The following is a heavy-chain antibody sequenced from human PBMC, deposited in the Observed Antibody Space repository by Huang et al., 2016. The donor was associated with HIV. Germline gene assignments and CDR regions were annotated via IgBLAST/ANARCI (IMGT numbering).Heavy chain of an antibody. CDR2: IDHRGTT. D-gene: IGHD2-21*02. V-gene: IGHV4-34*01. CDR3: ARPRMTEGNSDSTWSYFDS. Sequence: QVRLHQWGTGVLKPSETLSLKCAVYGGSFNGHFWTWIRQSPRKGLEWIGEIDHRGTTSSNPSLKSRVTMSLDTSKSQFYLNLTSVTATDTATYYCARPRMTEGNSDSTWSYFDSWGQGTPVSVSS. CDR1: GGSFNGHF. J-gene: IGHJ4*02.